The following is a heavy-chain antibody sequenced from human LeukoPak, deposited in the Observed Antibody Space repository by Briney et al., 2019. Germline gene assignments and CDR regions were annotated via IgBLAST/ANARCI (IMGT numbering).Heavy chain of an antibody. CDR2: FYPGDSDT. Sequence: GESLKISCKSSGYSFTSYWIGWVRPMPGQGLEWRGIFYPGDSDTRYSTPFQGQVTISAYKSISTVYVQWSSLKASDTAMYYCARLESSRPRYYGMDVWGQGTTVTVSS. D-gene: IGHD6-13*01. V-gene: IGHV5-51*01. CDR3: ARLESSRPRYYGMDV. J-gene: IGHJ6*02. CDR1: GYSFTSYW.